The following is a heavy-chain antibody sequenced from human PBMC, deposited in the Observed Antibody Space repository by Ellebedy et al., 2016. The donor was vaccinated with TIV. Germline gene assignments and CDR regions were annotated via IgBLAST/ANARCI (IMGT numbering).Heavy chain of an antibody. Sequence: MPSETLSLTCTVSGYSINSDYYWGWIRQPPGKGLEWIGSIYHGGTTFYNPSLKSRVTLSVDTSKNQFSLELRSVTAADTAVYFCARDSFFGSGHHDPWGQGTLVTVSS. J-gene: IGHJ5*02. D-gene: IGHD3-10*01. CDR2: IYHGGTT. CDR1: GYSINSDYY. V-gene: IGHV4-38-2*02. CDR3: ARDSFFGSGHHDP.